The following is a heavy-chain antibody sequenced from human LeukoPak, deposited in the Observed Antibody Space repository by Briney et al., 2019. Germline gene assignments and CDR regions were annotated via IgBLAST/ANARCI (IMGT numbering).Heavy chain of an antibody. V-gene: IGHV3-43*01. CDR3: AKDTKGYYYDSSGYPDY. D-gene: IGHD3-22*01. J-gene: IGHJ4*02. CDR1: GFTFDDYT. Sequence: PGGSLRLSCAASGFTFDDYTMHWVRQAPGKGLEWVSLISWDGGSTYYADSVKGRFTISRDNSKNSLYLQMNSLRTEDTALYYCAKDTKGYYYDSSGYPDYWGQGTLVTVSS. CDR2: ISWDGGST.